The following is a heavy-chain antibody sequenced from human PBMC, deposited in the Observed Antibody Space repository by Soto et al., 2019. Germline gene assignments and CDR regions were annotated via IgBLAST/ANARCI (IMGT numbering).Heavy chain of an antibody. CDR2: INAGNGNT. Sequence: ASVKVSCKASGYTFTSYAMHWVRQAPGQRLEWMGWINAGNGNTKYSQKFQGRVTITRDTSASTAYMELSSLRSEDTAVYYCARGIAPYNWFEPWGQGTLVTVSS. D-gene: IGHD6-13*01. CDR3: ARGIAPYNWFEP. CDR1: GYTFTSYA. V-gene: IGHV1-3*01. J-gene: IGHJ5*02.